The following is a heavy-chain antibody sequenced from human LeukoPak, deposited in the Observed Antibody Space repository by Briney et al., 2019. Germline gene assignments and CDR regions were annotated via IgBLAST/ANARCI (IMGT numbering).Heavy chain of an antibody. V-gene: IGHV3-74*01. Sequence: GGSLRLSCAASGFTFTSYWMHWVRQAPGKGLVWLSRINSDGSITSYADSVKGRFTISRDNAKNTVYLQMNSLRAEDTAVYYCARSPIHYYDSSGPGGAFDIWGQGTMVTVSS. CDR2: INSDGSIT. J-gene: IGHJ3*02. CDR3: ARSPIHYYDSSGPGGAFDI. D-gene: IGHD3-22*01. CDR1: GFTFTSYW.